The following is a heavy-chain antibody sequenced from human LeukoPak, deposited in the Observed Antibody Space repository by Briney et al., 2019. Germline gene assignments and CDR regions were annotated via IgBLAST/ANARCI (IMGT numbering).Heavy chain of an antibody. J-gene: IGHJ6*03. V-gene: IGHV3-23*01. D-gene: IGHD2-2*01. CDR2: ISGSGGST. Sequence: GGSLRLSCAASGFTFSSYSMNWVRQAPGKGLEWVSAISGSGGSTYYADSVKGRFTISRDNSKNTLYLQMNSLRAEDTAVYYCAKDRGSTSMTTYYYYYYMDVWGKGTTVTVSS. CDR3: AKDRGSTSMTTYYYYYYMDV. CDR1: GFTFSSYS.